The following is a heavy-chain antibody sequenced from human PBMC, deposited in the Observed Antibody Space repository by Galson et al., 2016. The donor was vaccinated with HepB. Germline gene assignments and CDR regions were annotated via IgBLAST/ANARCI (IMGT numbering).Heavy chain of an antibody. CDR2: ISYDGTKI. CDR3: VRDHSVVPTTAYNWFGP. J-gene: IGHJ5*02. Sequence: SLRLSCAASGFPFSGYPIHWVRQAPGKGLDWVASISYDGTKINYADSVKGRFTISRDNAKNTLHLQMNILGAEDTAVYFCVRDHSVVPTTAYNWFGPWGRGTLVTVSS. V-gene: IGHV3-30*04. CDR1: GFPFSGYP. D-gene: IGHD4-23*01.